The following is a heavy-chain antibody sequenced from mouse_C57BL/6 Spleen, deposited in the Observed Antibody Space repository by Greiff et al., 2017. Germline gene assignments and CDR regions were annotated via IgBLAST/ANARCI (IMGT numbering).Heavy chain of an antibody. D-gene: IGHD2-4*01. CDR1: GFTFSAYA. Sequence: EVTLVESGGGLVQPGGSLQLSCAASGFTFSAYAMAWVRQAPEKRLEWVATISDGGSYTYYPDNLKGRFIISRDNAKNNLYLQMSHLKSEDTAMYYCARDVDYDVGWYFDVWGTGTTVTVSS. CDR3: ARDVDYDVGWYFDV. V-gene: IGHV5-4*01. J-gene: IGHJ1*03. CDR2: ISDGGSYT.